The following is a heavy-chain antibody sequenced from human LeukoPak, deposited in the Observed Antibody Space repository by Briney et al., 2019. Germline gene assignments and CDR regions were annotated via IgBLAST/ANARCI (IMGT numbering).Heavy chain of an antibody. J-gene: IGHJ5*02. V-gene: IGHV4-4*07. CDR1: GDSISSYY. CDR3: ARDVHGRSLDT. Sequence: SEALSLTCSVSGDSISSYYWSWIRQPAGKGLEWIGRIYPNEGRTDDNPSLKSRVTMSLDTSKNQWSLKLRSATAADTAVYYCARDVHGRSLDTWGRGTLVTVSS. CDR2: IYPNEGRT.